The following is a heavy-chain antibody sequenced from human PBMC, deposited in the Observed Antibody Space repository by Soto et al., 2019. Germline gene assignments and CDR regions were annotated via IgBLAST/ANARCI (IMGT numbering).Heavy chain of an antibody. Sequence: EVPLVESGGGLVQPGRSLRLSCAASGFTFDDYAMHWVRQAPGKGLEWVSGISWNSGSIGYADSVKGRFTISRDNAKNSLYLQMNSLRAEDTALYYCAKDGAARPPYYFDYWGQGTLVTVSS. D-gene: IGHD6-6*01. CDR1: GFTFDDYA. J-gene: IGHJ4*02. V-gene: IGHV3-9*01. CDR2: ISWNSGSI. CDR3: AKDGAARPPYYFDY.